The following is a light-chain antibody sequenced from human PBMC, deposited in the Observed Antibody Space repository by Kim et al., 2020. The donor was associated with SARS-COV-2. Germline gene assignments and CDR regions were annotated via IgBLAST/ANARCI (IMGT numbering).Light chain of an antibody. CDR3: QVWDSSSDHVV. CDR1: NIGRQS. J-gene: IGLJ2*01. Sequence: SYELTQPPSVSVAPGKTATITCGGNNIGRQSVHWYQQKPGHAPVLVIYYDTNRLSGIPERFSGSNSGNTATLTISRVEVGDEADYYCQVWDSSSDHVVFGGGTKVTVL. CDR2: YDT. V-gene: IGLV3-21*04.